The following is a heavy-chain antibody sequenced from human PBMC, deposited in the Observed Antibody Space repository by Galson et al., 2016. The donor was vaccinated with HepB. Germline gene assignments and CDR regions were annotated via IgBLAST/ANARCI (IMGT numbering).Heavy chain of an antibody. D-gene: IGHD6-13*01. J-gene: IGHJ4*02. CDR3: ARDLYGVYSSSWDSPFDY. V-gene: IGHV3-11*06. CDR1: EFTFSDSY. CDR2: ISSSSSYT. Sequence: SLRLSCAVSEFTFSDSYMNWIRQAPGKGLEWVSYISSSSSYTTYADSVKGRFTISRDNAKNSLYLQMNSLRAEDTAVYYCARDLYGVYSSSWDSPFDYWGQGTLVTVSS.